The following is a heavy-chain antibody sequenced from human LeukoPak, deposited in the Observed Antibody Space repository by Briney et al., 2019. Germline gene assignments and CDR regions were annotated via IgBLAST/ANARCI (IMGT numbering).Heavy chain of an antibody. Sequence: ASVKVSCKASGYTFTSYGISWVRQATGQGLEWMGWMNPNSGNTGYAQKFQGRVTMTRNTSISTAYMELSSLRSEDTAVYYCARRDSRYYYHYMDVWGKGTTVTISS. CDR2: MNPNSGNT. D-gene: IGHD6-13*01. CDR1: GYTFTSYG. CDR3: ARRDSRYYYHYMDV. V-gene: IGHV1-8*02. J-gene: IGHJ6*03.